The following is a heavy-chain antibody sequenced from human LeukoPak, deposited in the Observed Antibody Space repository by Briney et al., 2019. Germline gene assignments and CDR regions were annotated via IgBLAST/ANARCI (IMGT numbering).Heavy chain of an antibody. CDR1: GGSVSSYY. V-gene: IGHV4-4*07. Sequence: SETLSLTCTVSGGSVSSYYWSWIRQPAGKGLEWIGRIYTSGSTNYNPSLKSRVTMSVDTSKNQFSLKLSSVTAADTAVYYCARVLVVVPAAKVYDAFDIWGQGTMVTVSS. J-gene: IGHJ3*02. CDR2: IYTSGST. D-gene: IGHD2-2*01. CDR3: ARVLVVVPAAKVYDAFDI.